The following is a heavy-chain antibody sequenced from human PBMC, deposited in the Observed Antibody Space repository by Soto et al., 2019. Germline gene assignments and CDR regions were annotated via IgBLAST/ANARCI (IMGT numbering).Heavy chain of an antibody. Sequence: EVQLVESGGSLVKPGGSLRLSCAASGFTFSSYSMNWVRQAPGKGLEWVSSISSGSSYIYYADSVKGRFTISRDNAKNSLYLQMNSLRAEDTAVYYCARSSGGSGKLWNYYGMDVWGQGTTVTVSS. V-gene: IGHV3-21*06. D-gene: IGHD3-10*01. CDR1: GFTFSSYS. J-gene: IGHJ6*02. CDR3: ARSSGGSGKLWNYYGMDV. CDR2: ISSGSSYI.